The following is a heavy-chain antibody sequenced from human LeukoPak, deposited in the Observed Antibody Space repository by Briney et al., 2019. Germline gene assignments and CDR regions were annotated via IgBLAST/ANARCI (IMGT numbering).Heavy chain of an antibody. CDR2: INHSGST. CDR3: ARGGIRSSSLTRY. Sequence: SETLSLTCAVYGGSFSGYYWSWIRQPPGKGLEWIGEINHSGSTNYNPSLKSRVTISVDTSKNQFSLKLSSVTAADTAVYYCARGGIRSSSLTRYWGQGTLVTVSS. D-gene: IGHD6-13*01. V-gene: IGHV4-34*01. J-gene: IGHJ4*02. CDR1: GGSFSGYY.